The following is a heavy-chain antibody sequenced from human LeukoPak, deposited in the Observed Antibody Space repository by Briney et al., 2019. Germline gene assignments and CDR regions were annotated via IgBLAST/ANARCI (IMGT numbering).Heavy chain of an antibody. J-gene: IGHJ6*02. Sequence: GASVKVSCKASGYTFTSYDINWVRQATGQGLEWMGWMNPNSGGTNYAQKFQGRVTMTRDTSISTAYMELSRLRSDDTAVYYCARVISYYYGSGSYPIPGYGMDVWGQGTTVTVSS. V-gene: IGHV1-2*02. CDR1: GYTFTSYD. D-gene: IGHD3-10*01. CDR2: MNPNSGGT. CDR3: ARVISYYYGSGSYPIPGYGMDV.